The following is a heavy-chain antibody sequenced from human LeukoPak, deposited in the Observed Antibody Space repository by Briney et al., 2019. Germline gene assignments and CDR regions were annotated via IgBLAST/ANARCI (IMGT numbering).Heavy chain of an antibody. CDR2: TYTSGST. CDR3: ARRYCSSTNCHDAFDI. Sequence: SETLSLTCTVSGGSISSSSYYWSWIRQPAGKGLEWIGRTYTSGSTNYNPSLKSRVTISVDTSKNQFSLKLNSVTAADTAVYYCARRYCSSTNCHDAFDIWGQGTMVTVSS. D-gene: IGHD2-2*01. V-gene: IGHV4-61*02. J-gene: IGHJ3*02. CDR1: GGSISSSSYY.